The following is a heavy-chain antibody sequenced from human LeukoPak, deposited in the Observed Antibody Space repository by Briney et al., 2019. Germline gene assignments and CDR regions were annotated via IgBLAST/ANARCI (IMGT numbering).Heavy chain of an antibody. CDR1: GFTVSSNF. CDR2: IYSGGST. CDR3: ARGGDSLHY. D-gene: IGHD3-10*01. J-gene: IGHJ4*02. Sequence: GGSLRLSCAASGFTVSSNFMTWVRQAPGQGLEWVSVIYSGGSTYYADSVKDRFTISRDNSKNMLYLQMNSLRAEDTAVHYCARGGDSLHYWGQGTLVTVSS. V-gene: IGHV3-66*01.